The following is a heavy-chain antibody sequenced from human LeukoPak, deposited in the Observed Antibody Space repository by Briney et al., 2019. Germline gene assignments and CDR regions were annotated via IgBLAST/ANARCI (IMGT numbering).Heavy chain of an antibody. CDR1: GFTFSSYA. CDR3: ARSGYSYGYRGAFDI. CDR2: ISYDGSNK. Sequence: GRSLRLSCAASGFTFSSYAMHWVRQAPGKGLEWGAVISYDGSNKYYADSVKGRFTISRDNSKNTLYLQMNSLRAEDTAVYYCARSGYSYGYRGAFDIWGQGTMVTVSS. D-gene: IGHD5-18*01. J-gene: IGHJ3*02. V-gene: IGHV3-30*04.